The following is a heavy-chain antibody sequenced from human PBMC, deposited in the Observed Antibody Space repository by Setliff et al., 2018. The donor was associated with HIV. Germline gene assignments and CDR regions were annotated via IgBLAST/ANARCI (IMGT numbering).Heavy chain of an antibody. J-gene: IGHJ4*02. CDR1: GGSISNYY. CDR3: ARSRLHYYDSSGYYPSHFDY. CDR2: IYSSGRT. Sequence: PSETLSLTCTVSGGSISNYYWSWIRQPAEKGLEWIGRIYSSGRTNYNPSLKSRVTMSLDTSKNQFSLKLSSATAADTAVYYCARSRLHYYDSSGYYPSHFDYWGQGTLVTVSS. V-gene: IGHV4-4*07. D-gene: IGHD3-22*01.